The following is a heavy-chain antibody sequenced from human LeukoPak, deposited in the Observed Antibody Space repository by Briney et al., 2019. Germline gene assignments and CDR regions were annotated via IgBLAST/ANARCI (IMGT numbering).Heavy chain of an antibody. V-gene: IGHV1-69*04. CDR3: ARDTSTTATSTH. D-gene: IGHD4-17*01. CDR1: GGTFSSYA. Sequence: GASVKVSCKASGGTFSSYAISWVRQAPGQGLEWMGRIIPILGIANYAQKFQGRVTITADKSTSTAYMELSSLRSEDTAVYYCARDTSTTATSTHWGQGTLVTVSS. CDR2: IIPILGIA. J-gene: IGHJ4*02.